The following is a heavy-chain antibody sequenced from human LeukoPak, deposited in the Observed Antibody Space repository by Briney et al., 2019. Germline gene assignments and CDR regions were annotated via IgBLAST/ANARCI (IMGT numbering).Heavy chain of an antibody. Sequence: SETLSLTCTVSGGPISRYYWSWIRQPPGKGLEWIGYMYYSGSPNYNPSLKSRVTISVDTSKNQFSLNLSSVTAADTAVYYCARVQSSSWFDYWGQGTLVTVSS. CDR2: MYYSGSP. CDR3: ARVQSSSWFDY. J-gene: IGHJ4*02. V-gene: IGHV4-59*01. CDR1: GGPISRYY. D-gene: IGHD6-13*01.